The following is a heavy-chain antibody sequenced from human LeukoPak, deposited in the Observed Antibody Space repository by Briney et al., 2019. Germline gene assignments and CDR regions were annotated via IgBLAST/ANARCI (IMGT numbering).Heavy chain of an antibody. CDR1: GGSISSGGYY. CDR2: IYYSGST. Sequence: SETLSLTCTVSGGSISSGGYYWSWIRQHPGKGLEWIGYIYYSGSTYYNPSLKSRVTISVDTSKNQFSLELSSVTAADTAVYYCARNGPRYCSSTSCLNWFDPWGQGTLVTVSS. D-gene: IGHD2-2*01. J-gene: IGHJ5*02. V-gene: IGHV4-31*03. CDR3: ARNGPRYCSSTSCLNWFDP.